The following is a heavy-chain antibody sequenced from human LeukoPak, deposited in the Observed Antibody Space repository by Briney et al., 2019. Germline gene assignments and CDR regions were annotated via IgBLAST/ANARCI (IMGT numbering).Heavy chain of an antibody. CDR2: ISGSGGST. J-gene: IGHJ4*02. CDR3: ARYRGSRWFGEYTRSGPNYDY. V-gene: IGHV3-23*01. Sequence: GGSLRLSCAASGFTFSSYGMSWVRQAPGKGLEWVSAISGSGGSTYYADSGKGRFTISRDNCKNTLYLQMNSTRAEDTAVYYCARYRGSRWFGEYTRSGPNYDYWGQGTLVTVSS. D-gene: IGHD3-10*01. CDR1: GFTFSSYG.